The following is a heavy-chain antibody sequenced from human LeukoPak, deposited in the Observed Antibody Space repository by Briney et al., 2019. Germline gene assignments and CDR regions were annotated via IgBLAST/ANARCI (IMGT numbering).Heavy chain of an antibody. J-gene: IGHJ3*02. CDR3: ARHRAEMATITDDAFDM. Sequence: SETLSLTCTVSGGSISSYYWSWIRQPAGKGLEWIGRIYTSGSTNYNPSLKSRVTMSVDTSKNQFSLKLSSVTAADTAVFYCARHRAEMATITDDAFDMWGRGTVVTVSS. V-gene: IGHV4-4*07. D-gene: IGHD5-24*01. CDR1: GGSISSYY. CDR2: IYTSGST.